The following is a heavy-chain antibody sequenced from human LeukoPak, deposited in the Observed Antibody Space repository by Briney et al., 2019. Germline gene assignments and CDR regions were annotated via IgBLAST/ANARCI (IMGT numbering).Heavy chain of an antibody. Sequence: GGSLRLSCAASGFTFSGYGMHWVRQAPGKGLEWVAVIWYDGSNKYYADSVKGRFTISRDNSKNTLYLQMNSLKAEDTAVYYCARGGWDIVGTILDYWGQGAPLTVSS. CDR2: IWYDGSNK. D-gene: IGHD5-12*01. CDR1: GFTFSGYG. CDR3: ARGGWDIVGTILDY. V-gene: IGHV3-33*01. J-gene: IGHJ4*02.